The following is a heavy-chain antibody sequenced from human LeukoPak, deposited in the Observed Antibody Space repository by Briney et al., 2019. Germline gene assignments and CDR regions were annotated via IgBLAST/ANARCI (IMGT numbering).Heavy chain of an antibody. Sequence: GASVKVSCKASGYSFIGYYIHWVRQAPGQGLEWMGWINPNSGGTNYAQNFQGRVTMTRDTSISTAYMEVSRLRSDDTAVYYCAILWWVRGVIHDAFDIWGQGTMVTVSS. V-gene: IGHV1-2*02. CDR1: GYSFIGYY. J-gene: IGHJ3*02. D-gene: IGHD3-10*01. CDR2: INPNSGGT. CDR3: AILWWVRGVIHDAFDI.